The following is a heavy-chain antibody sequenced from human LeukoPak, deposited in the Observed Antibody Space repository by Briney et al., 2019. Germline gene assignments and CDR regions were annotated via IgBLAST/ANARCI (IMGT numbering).Heavy chain of an antibody. CDR1: GFTFSSYS. CDR2: ISSSSSYI. J-gene: IGHJ6*02. CDR3: AKVTGYDFWSGYHNYYGMDV. V-gene: IGHV3-21*04. Sequence: GGSLRLPCAASGFTFSSYSMNWVRQAPGKGLEWVSSISSSSSYIYYADSVKGRFTISRDNAKNSLYLQMNSLRAEDTAVYYCAKVTGYDFWSGYHNYYGMDVWGQGTTVTVSS. D-gene: IGHD3-3*01.